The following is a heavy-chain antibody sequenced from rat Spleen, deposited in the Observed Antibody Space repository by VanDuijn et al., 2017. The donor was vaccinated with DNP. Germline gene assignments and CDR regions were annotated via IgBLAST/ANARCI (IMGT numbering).Heavy chain of an antibody. CDR2: ISPSGDST. CDR3: VRRGGKGLFAY. CDR1: GFTFSNYD. V-gene: IGHV5S23*01. Sequence: EVQLVESGGGLVQSGRSLKVSCAVSGFTFSNYDMAWVRQAPTKGLEWVASISPSGDSTYCRDSVKGRFTVSRDNAKSTLYLQMDSLRSEDTATYYCVRRGGKGLFAYWGQGTLVTVSS. J-gene: IGHJ3*01.